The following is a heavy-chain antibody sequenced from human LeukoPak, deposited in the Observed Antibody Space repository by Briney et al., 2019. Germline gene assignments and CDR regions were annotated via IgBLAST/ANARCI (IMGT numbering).Heavy chain of an antibody. V-gene: IGHV4-4*07. CDR2: IYTSGST. Sequence: KPSETLSLTCTVSGGSISSSYWSWIRQPAGKGLEWIGRIYTSGSTDYNPSLKSRVTISVDKSKNQLSLKLSSVTAADTAVYFCARGCSTGWYPFHYWGQGTLVTVSS. D-gene: IGHD6-19*01. J-gene: IGHJ4*02. CDR1: GGSISSSY. CDR3: ARGCSTGWYPFHY.